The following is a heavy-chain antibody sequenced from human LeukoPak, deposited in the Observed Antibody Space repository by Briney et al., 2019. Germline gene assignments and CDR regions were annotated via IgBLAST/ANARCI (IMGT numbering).Heavy chain of an antibody. J-gene: IGHJ5*02. CDR2: IYNSGST. CDR3: ARAKEWFDP. V-gene: IGHV4-61*02. Sequence: KPSETLSLTCIVSGGSISRGSYYWNWIRQPAGKGLEWMGRIYNSGSTNYNPSLKSRVTISVDTSKNQFSLKLSSVTAADTAVYYCARAKEWFDPWGQGTLVTVSS. CDR1: GGSISRGSYY.